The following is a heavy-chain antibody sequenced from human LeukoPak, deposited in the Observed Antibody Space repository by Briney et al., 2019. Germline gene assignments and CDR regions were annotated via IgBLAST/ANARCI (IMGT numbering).Heavy chain of an antibody. CDR2: IYYSGSA. V-gene: IGHV4-59*08. CDR1: GGSISSYY. Sequence: ETLSLTCTVSGGSISSYYWSWIRQPPGKGLEWIGYIYYSGSANYNPSLKSRVTISVDTSRNQFSLKLSSVTAADTAVYYCARHTPSTAGTTPDEFDYWGQGTLVTVSS. CDR3: ARHTPSTAGTTPDEFDY. D-gene: IGHD1-7*01. J-gene: IGHJ4*02.